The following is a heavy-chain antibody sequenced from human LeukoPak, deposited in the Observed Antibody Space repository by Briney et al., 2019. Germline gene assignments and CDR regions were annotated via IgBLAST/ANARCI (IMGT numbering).Heavy chain of an antibody. V-gene: IGHV3-23*01. CDR3: AKDHWGY. J-gene: IGHJ4*02. Sequence: GDSVTHFHAPSRLRFSSYAISWVRQPPRKGLEWVLGFSGSGDNTSYAHSVKGRFTISRDNSKNTLYLQMSGLRAEDTAVYYCAKDHWGYWGQGTLVTVSS. D-gene: IGHD7-27*01. CDR2: FSGSGDNT. CDR1: RLRFSSYA.